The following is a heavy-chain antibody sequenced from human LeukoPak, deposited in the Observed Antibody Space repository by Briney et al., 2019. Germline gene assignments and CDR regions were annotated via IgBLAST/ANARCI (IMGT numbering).Heavy chain of an antibody. Sequence: SVKVSCKASGGTFSSHAIAWVRQAPGQGPEWMGGIIPISGTANYAQKLQGRVTITTDESTSTAYMELSSLTSDDTAVYYCARGLQYQLLKALGYYYMDVWGEGTTVTVSS. CDR2: IIPISGTA. V-gene: IGHV1-69*05. CDR1: GGTFSSHA. D-gene: IGHD2-2*01. CDR3: ARGLQYQLLKALGYYYMDV. J-gene: IGHJ6*03.